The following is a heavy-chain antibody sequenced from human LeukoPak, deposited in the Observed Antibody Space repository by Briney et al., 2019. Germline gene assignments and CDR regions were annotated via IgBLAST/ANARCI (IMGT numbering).Heavy chain of an antibody. CDR2: ISGSGGST. CDR1: GFTFSGYA. J-gene: IGHJ4*02. D-gene: IGHD6-19*01. Sequence: GGSLRLSCAASGFTFSGYAMSWVRQAPGKGLEWVSTISGSGGSTHYADSVKGRFTISRDNSKNTLYLQMNSLRAEDTAVYYCARGHSSGWYYFDYWGQGTLVTVSS. CDR3: ARGHSSGWYYFDY. V-gene: IGHV3-23*01.